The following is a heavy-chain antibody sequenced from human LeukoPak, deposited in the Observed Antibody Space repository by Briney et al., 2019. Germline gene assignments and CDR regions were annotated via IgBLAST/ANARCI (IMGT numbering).Heavy chain of an antibody. CDR2: INSAGNTT. CDR1: GLTFTRYW. J-gene: IGHJ4*02. V-gene: IGHV3-74*01. CDR3: ARGMRGSSAFDY. D-gene: IGHD3-16*01. Sequence: PGGSLRLSCAASGLTFTRYWMHWVRQAPGKGLVWVSRINSAGNTTDYAESVKGRFSISRDNSKNTLSLQMNNLRVEDTAVYYCARGMRGSSAFDYWGQGTLVTVSS.